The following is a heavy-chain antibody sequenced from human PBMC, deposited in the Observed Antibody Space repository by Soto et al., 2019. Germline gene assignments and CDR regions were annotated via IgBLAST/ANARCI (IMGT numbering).Heavy chain of an antibody. J-gene: IGHJ4*02. CDR2: IIPVFQTA. CDR1: GGLFSSYP. Sequence: QEQLVQSGAEVKKPGSSVKVSCKASGGLFSSYPISWVRQVPGQGLEWMGGIIPVFQTAYYTQSFQGRVTITADESTNTAYMELSSLRSDDTAVYYCARGGSGYPWFNEFWGQGTLVTVSS. CDR3: ARGGSGYPWFNEF. V-gene: IGHV1-69*01. D-gene: IGHD3-22*01.